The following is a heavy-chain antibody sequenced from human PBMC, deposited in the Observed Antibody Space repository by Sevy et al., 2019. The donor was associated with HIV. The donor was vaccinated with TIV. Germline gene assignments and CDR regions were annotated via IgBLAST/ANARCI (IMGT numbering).Heavy chain of an antibody. D-gene: IGHD3-16*01. CDR2: INHGGTT. CDR1: GGSFSGYY. Sequence: SETLSLTCAVYGGSFSGYYWNWIRQPPGKGLEWIGEINHGGTTNYNPSLKSRVTISIDTSRNQFSLKLSSVTAADTAVYYCARGGGNYGGDHWGQGALVTVSS. J-gene: IGHJ4*02. CDR3: ARGGGNYGGDH. V-gene: IGHV4-34*01.